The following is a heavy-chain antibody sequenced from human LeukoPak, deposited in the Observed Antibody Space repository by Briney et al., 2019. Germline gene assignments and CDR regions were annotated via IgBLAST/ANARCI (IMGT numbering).Heavy chain of an antibody. CDR3: ARAYYGSGRVFMDV. Sequence: GASVKVSCKASGYTFTSYDINWVRQAPGQGLEWMGWMNPNSSTTGYAQKFQGRVTMTRHTSIRTAYMELSSLRSEGTAVYDCARAYYGSGRVFMDVWGKGPTVTVST. CDR1: GYTFTSYD. V-gene: IGHV1-8*01. D-gene: IGHD3-10*01. J-gene: IGHJ6*04. CDR2: MNPNSSTT.